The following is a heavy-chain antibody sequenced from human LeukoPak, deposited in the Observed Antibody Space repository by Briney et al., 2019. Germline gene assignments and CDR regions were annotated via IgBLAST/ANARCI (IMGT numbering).Heavy chain of an antibody. V-gene: IGHV4-34*01. CDR2: INHSGST. J-gene: IGHJ4*02. Sequence: SETLSLTCAVYGGSFSGYYWSWIRQPPGKGLEWIGEINHSGSTNCNPSLKSRVTISVDTSKNQFSLKLSSVTAADTAVYYCARGRCSSTSCYTKIYSYFDYWGQGTLVTVSS. D-gene: IGHD2-2*02. CDR1: GGSFSGYY. CDR3: ARGRCSSTSCYTKIYSYFDY.